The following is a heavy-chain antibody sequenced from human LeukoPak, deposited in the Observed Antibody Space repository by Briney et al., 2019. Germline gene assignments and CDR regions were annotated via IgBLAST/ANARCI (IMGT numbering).Heavy chain of an antibody. CDR3: AREGYYHDSGSNHLDN. J-gene: IGHJ4*02. Sequence: ASVKVSCKASGYTFTSHAVHWVRQAPGQRLEWMGWINSANGNTKYSQKFHGRVTVTRDTSATTAYMELSSLRYDDTAMFYCAREGYYHDSGSNHLDNWGQGTLVTVSS. V-gene: IGHV1-3*04. CDR2: INSANGNT. CDR1: GYTFTSHA. D-gene: IGHD3-10*01.